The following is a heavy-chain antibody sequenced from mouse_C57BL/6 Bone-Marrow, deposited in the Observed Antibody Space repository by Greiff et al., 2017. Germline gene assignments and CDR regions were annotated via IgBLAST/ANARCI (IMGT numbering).Heavy chain of an antibody. CDR2: ISNGGGST. J-gene: IGHJ4*01. V-gene: IGHV5-12*01. CDR3: ARSITTVVARGYAMDY. D-gene: IGHD1-1*01. CDR1: GFTFSDYY. Sequence: EVNVVESGGGLVQPGGSLKLSCAASGFTFSDYYMYWVRQTPEKRLEWVAYISNGGGSTYYPDTVKGRFTISRDNAKNTLYLQMSRLKSEDTAMYYCARSITTVVARGYAMDYWGQGTSVTVSS.